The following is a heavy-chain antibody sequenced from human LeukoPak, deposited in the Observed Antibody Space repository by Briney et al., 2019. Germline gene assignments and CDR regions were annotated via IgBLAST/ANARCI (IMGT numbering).Heavy chain of an antibody. CDR3: ARDLGTRDFDY. Sequence: GASVKVSCKASGYTFTGYYMHWARQAPGQGLEWMGCINPNSGGTNYAQKFQGRVTMTRDTSISTAYMELSRLRSDDTAVYYCARDLGTRDFDYWGQGTLATVSS. CDR2: INPNSGGT. J-gene: IGHJ4*02. V-gene: IGHV1-2*02. CDR1: GYTFTGYY. D-gene: IGHD1-7*01.